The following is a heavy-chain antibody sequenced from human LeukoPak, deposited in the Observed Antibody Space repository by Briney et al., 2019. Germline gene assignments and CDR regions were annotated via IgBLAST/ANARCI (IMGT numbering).Heavy chain of an antibody. D-gene: IGHD3-3*02. CDR3: ARNGFRNFDWLDP. CDR1: GFSISSDYS. V-gene: IGHV4-38-2*01. CDR2: IHHSGST. Sequence: SETLSLTCGVSGFSISSDYSWSWFRPLPGKVLEWIGSIHHSGSTLYNSSLVSRVTISLDASKNQFSLLLTSVTAADTAVYYCARNGFRNFDWLDPWGQGTLVTVSS. J-gene: IGHJ5*02.